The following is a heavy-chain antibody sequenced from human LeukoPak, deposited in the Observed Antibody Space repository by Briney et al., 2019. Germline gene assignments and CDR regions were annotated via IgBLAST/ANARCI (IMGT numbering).Heavy chain of an antibody. CDR2: IYPGDSGA. D-gene: IGHD1-26*01. V-gene: IGHV5-51*01. Sequence: GESLKISCKGSGYSFTSYWIGWVRQMPGKGLEWMGIIYPGDSGARYSPSFQGQVTISADKSISTAYLQWSSLKASGTAMYYCARRRDLYSGSYYPFDYWGQGTLVTVSS. J-gene: IGHJ4*02. CDR1: GYSFTSYW. CDR3: ARRRDLYSGSYYPFDY.